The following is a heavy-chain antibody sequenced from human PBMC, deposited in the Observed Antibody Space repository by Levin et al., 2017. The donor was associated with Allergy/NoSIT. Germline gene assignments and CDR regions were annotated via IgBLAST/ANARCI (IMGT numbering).Heavy chain of an antibody. D-gene: IGHD3-16*02. CDR2: INHSGST. CDR3: ARRDYIWGGYRHRAFDI. CDR1: GGSFSDHY. V-gene: IGHV4-34*01. Sequence: PSETLSLTCAVYGGSFSDHYWSWIRQVPGRGLEWIGEINHSGSTDYNPSLKSRLTISVDTSKNQYSLKLSSVTAADTAVYYCARRDYIWGGYRHRAFDIWGQGTMFTVSS. J-gene: IGHJ3*02.